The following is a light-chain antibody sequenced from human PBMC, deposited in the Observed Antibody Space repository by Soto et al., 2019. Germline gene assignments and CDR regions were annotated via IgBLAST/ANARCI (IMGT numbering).Light chain of an antibody. Sequence: DIQMTQSPSTLSASVGDRVTITCRASESIISLLAWYQQKPGKAPKLLIYKASSLESGVPSRFSGSGSGTEFTLTISSLQPDDFATYYCQQHNSPPWTFGQGTKEEIK. V-gene: IGKV1-5*03. CDR1: ESIISL. J-gene: IGKJ1*01. CDR3: QQHNSPPWT. CDR2: KAS.